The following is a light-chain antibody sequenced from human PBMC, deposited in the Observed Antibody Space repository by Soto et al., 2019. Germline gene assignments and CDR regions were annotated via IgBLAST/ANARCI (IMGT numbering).Light chain of an antibody. J-gene: IGKJ5*01. CDR3: QQRSNSLT. Sequence: EIVLTQSPATLSLSPGERATLSCRASQSVSSYLAWYQQKPGQAPRLLIYDASSRATGISARFSGSGSGTDFTRTISSLEPEDFAVYYCQQRSNSLTFGQGTRLEIK. V-gene: IGKV3-11*01. CDR1: QSVSSY. CDR2: DAS.